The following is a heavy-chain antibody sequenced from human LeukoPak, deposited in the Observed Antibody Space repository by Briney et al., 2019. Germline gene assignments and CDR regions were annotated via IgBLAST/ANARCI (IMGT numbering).Heavy chain of an antibody. CDR3: AREGSYGKGFDY. J-gene: IGHJ4*02. V-gene: IGHV4-59*01. CDR1: GVSISSYY. D-gene: IGHD5-18*01. CDR2: IYYSGST. Sequence: KPSETLSLPCTVSGVSISSYYWSWIRQPPGKGLEWIGYIYYSGSTNYNPSLKSRVTISVDTSKNQFSLKLSSVTAADTAVYYCAREGSYGKGFDYWGQGTLVTVSS.